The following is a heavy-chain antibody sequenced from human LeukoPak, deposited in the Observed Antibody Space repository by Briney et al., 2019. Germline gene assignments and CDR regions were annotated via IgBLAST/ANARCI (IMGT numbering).Heavy chain of an antibody. CDR3: ARRYCSGGSCYSSLDY. Sequence: SETLSLTCTVSGGSISSYYWSWIRQPPGKGLEWIGYIYYSGSTNYNPSLKSRVTVSVDTSKNQFSLKLSSVTAADTAVYYCARRYCSGGSCYSSLDYWGQGTLVTVSS. J-gene: IGHJ4*02. CDR1: GGSISSYY. D-gene: IGHD2-15*01. V-gene: IGHV4-59*08. CDR2: IYYSGST.